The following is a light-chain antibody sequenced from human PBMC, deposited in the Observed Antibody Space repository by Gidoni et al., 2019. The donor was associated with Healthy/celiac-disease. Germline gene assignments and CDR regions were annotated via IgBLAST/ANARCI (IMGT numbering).Light chain of an antibody. J-gene: IGKJ1*01. CDR3: QQCYSTPRT. CDR2: AAS. Sequence: DIQMTQYPSSLSASVGDRVTITCRASQSISSYLNWYQQKPGKDPKLLIYAASSLQSGVPSRFSGSGSGTDFTLTISSLQPEDFATYYCQQCYSTPRTFGQGTKVEIK. V-gene: IGKV1-39*01. CDR1: QSISSY.